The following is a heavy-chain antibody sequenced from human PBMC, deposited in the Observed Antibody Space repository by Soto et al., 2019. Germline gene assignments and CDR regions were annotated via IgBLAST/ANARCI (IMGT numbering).Heavy chain of an antibody. J-gene: IGHJ6*03. CDR2: IIPIQGRA. V-gene: IGHV1-69*02. CDR1: GGSFISYT. CDR3: AKSLLFVDHAYMDV. Sequence: QVQLVQSGAEVKKPRSSVKVSCEASGGSFISYTFTWVRQAPGQGLEWMGRIIPIQGRANYALKLQDRVTITADRSTKTVYMELRSLRPEDTAVYYCAKSLLFVDHAYMDVWGKGTTVTVSS. D-gene: IGHD2-21*01.